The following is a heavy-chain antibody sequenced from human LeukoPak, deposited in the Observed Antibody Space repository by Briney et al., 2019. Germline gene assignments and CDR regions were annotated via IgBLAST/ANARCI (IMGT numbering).Heavy chain of an antibody. J-gene: IGHJ4*02. CDR1: GGSISSSSYY. V-gene: IGHV4-39*01. Sequence: SETLSLTCTVSGGSISSSSYYWGWIRQPPGKGLEWIGSIYYSGRTYYNPSLKSRVTISVDTSKNQFSLSLRFVTAADTAVYYCARYHDSSDYWGQGTLVTVSS. CDR2: IYYSGRT. D-gene: IGHD3-22*01. CDR3: ARYHDSSDY.